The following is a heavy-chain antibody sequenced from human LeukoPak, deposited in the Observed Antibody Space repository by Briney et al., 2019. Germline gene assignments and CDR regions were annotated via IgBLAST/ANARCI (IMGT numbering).Heavy chain of an antibody. CDR1: GGSIRSYY. J-gene: IGHJ6*03. V-gene: IGHV4-4*07. CDR2: IYTSGST. D-gene: IGHD1-26*01. CDR3: AKSQSIVGAADYYYYYYMDV. Sequence: PSETLSLTXTVSGGSIRSYYWSWIRQPAGKGLEWIGRIYTSGSTNYNPSLKSRVTISVDTSKNQFSLKLSSVTAADTAVYYCAKSQSIVGAADYYYYYYMDVWGKGTTVTVSS.